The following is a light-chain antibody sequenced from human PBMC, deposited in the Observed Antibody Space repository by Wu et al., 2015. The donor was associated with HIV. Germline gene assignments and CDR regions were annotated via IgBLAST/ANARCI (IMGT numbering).Light chain of an antibody. CDR3: QQYYAYPYT. J-gene: IGKJ2*01. CDR1: QSVGSW. V-gene: IGKV1-5*03. Sequence: DIQMTQSPSTLSASVGDRVNITCRAGQSVGSWLAWYQRTPGKAPKHLIYKASSLESGVPSRFGGSGSGTEFTLTVSSLQPDDFGTYYCQQYYAYPYTFGQGTKLEIK. CDR2: KAS.